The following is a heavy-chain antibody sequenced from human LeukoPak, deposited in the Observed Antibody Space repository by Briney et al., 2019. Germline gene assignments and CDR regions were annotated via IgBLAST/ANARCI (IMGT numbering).Heavy chain of an antibody. V-gene: IGHV4-61*05. J-gene: IGHJ4*02. CDR3: ARAYHGYGPFDY. CDR1: GGSISSSSYY. CDR2: IYYSGST. D-gene: IGHD5-12*01. Sequence: SETLSLTCTVSGGSISSSSYYWGWIRQPPGKGLEWIGYIYYSGSTDYNPSLKSRVTISVDTSKNQFSLKLSSVTAADTAVYYCARAYHGYGPFDYWGQGTLVTVSS.